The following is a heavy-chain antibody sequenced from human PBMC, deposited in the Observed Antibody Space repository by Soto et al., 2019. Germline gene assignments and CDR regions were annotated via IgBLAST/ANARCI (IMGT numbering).Heavy chain of an antibody. D-gene: IGHD3-22*01. J-gene: IGHJ4*02. CDR2: ISSSSSTI. CDR1: GFTFSSYS. V-gene: IGHV3-48*02. CDR3: ARSEYYYDSSGTRSFDY. Sequence: EVQLVESGGGLVQPGGSLRLSCAASGFTFSSYSMNWVRQAPGKGLEWVSYISSSSSTIYYADSVKGRFTISRDNAKNSLYLQMNSLRDEDTAVYYCARSEYYYDSSGTRSFDYWGQGTLVTVSS.